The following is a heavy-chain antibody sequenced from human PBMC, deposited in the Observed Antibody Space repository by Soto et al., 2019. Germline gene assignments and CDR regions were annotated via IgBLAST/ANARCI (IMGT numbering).Heavy chain of an antibody. V-gene: IGHV1-18*01. J-gene: IGHJ6*02. Sequence: GASVKVSCKASGYTFTSYAMHWVRQAPGQRLEWMGWISAYNGNTNYAQKLQGRVTMTTDTSTSTAYMELRSLRSDDTAVYYCAREAAAMVYYYYGMDVWGQGTTVTVSS. CDR3: AREAAAMVYYYYGMDV. D-gene: IGHD2-2*01. CDR2: ISAYNGNT. CDR1: GYTFTSYA.